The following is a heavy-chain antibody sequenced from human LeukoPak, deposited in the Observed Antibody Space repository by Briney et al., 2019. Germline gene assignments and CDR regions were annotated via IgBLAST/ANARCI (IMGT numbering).Heavy chain of an antibody. J-gene: IGHJ4*02. CDR2: ISSSSSYI. D-gene: IGHD1-26*01. V-gene: IGHV3-21*01. CDR3: PRVPGSGSYGLDY. Sequence: GGSLRLSCAASGFTFSSYSMNWVRQAPGRGLEGVSSISSSSSYIYYAESVKGRFTISRDNAKNSLYLQMNSLRAEDTAVYYCPRVPGSGSYGLDYWGQGTLVTVSS. CDR1: GFTFSSYS.